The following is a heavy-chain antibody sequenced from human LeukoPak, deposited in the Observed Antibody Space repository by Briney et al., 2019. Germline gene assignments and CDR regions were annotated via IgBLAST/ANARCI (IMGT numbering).Heavy chain of an antibody. CDR1: GGSISSSNW. D-gene: IGHD5-12*01. J-gene: IGHJ4*02. Sequence: SETLSLTCAVSGGSISSSNWWNWVRQPPGKGLEWIGEIYHSGTINYNPSLKSRVTISVDKSKNQFSLKLNSVTAADTAVYYCARVNSLGYDSFDYWGQGTLVTVSS. CDR2: IYHSGTI. V-gene: IGHV4-4*02. CDR3: ARVNSLGYDSFDY.